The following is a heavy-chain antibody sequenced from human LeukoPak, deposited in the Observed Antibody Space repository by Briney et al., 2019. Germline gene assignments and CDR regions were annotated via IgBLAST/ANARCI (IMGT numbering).Heavy chain of an antibody. Sequence: SVTVSFTASGGTFSIYAISWVRQAPGQGLEWMGRIIPILGIANYAQEFQGRVTVTADKSTSTAYMELSSLRSEDTAVYYCARGCYDSRGQPDYYYYGMDVWGQGTTVTVSS. CDR3: ARGCYDSRGQPDYYYYGMDV. D-gene: IGHD3-22*01. V-gene: IGHV1-69*04. J-gene: IGHJ6*02. CDR1: GGTFSIYA. CDR2: IIPILGIA.